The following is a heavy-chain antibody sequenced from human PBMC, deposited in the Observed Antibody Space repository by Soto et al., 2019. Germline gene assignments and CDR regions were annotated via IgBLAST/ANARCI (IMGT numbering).Heavy chain of an antibody. J-gene: IGHJ4*02. CDR3: ARGRYNTVHILPLDY. V-gene: IGHV1-46*01. CDR2: VDPSGGST. D-gene: IGHD1-1*01. Sequence: ASVKVSCKASGFTFRHYYMHWGRQAPGRGLEWMGVVDPSGGSTTYAQTFQGRLTMPRDTSTSTVYMQLTNLRSEDTALYFCARGRYNTVHILPLDYWGQGTLVTVSA. CDR1: GFTFRHYY.